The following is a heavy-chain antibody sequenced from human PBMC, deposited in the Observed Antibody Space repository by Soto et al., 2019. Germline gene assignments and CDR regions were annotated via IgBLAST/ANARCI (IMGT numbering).Heavy chain of an antibody. CDR1: GYPVTAYY. Sequence: QLHLVQSGAVVKKPGASVTVSCSASGYPVTAYYMHWVRQAPGRGLEWMGGINPATGAAKYTQTLQGRVTMNRDTAPREVFTELRGPTSEDTAGFYCARGGGVGVAGSAAFDMWGQGTLVTVSS. V-gene: IGHV1-2*02. D-gene: IGHD3-3*01. J-gene: IGHJ3*02. CDR3: ARGGGVGVAGSAAFDM. CDR2: INPATGAA.